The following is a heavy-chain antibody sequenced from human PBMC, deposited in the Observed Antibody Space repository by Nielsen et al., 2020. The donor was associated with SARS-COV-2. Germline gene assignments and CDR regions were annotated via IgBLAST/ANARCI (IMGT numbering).Heavy chain of an antibody. V-gene: IGHV5-51*01. J-gene: IGHJ5*02. D-gene: IGHD6-6*01. CDR2: IWPGDSDT. Sequence: GESLKISCQGSGYSFTIYWIGWVRQMPGKGREWMGIIWPGDSDTKDSPSFQGQVTISADKSTSTAYLQCSSLKASDTAMYYCARRVTSSNRYFDPWGHGTLVTVSS. CDR3: ARRVTSSNRYFDP. CDR1: GYSFTIYW.